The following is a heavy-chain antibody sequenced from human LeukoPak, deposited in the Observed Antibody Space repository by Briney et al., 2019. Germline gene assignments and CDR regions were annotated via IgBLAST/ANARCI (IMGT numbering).Heavy chain of an antibody. CDR1: GFTFSDCA. J-gene: IGHJ4*02. CDR2: ISGTGGGK. CDR3: AKDLAYYSDSSGYSGYLDY. Sequence: GGSLRLSCAASGFTFSDCAMHWVRQAPGMGLEWVSVISGTGGGKYYADSVKGRFTVSRDNSKNTVYLQMNSLRAEDTAVYYCAKDLAYYSDSSGYSGYLDYWGQGTLVTVSS. V-gene: IGHV3-23*01. D-gene: IGHD3-22*01.